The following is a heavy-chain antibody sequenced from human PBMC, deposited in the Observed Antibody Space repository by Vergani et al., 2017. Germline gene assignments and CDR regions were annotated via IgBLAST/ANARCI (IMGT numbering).Heavy chain of an antibody. Sequence: QVQLQESGPGLVRPSETLSLTCTVSGGSINSYYWSWIRQPPGKGLEWIGYIYYSGSTYYNPSLTSRVTISLDTSKNQFSLKLSSLTAADTAVYYCARESLEYPGGRFDPWGQGTLVTVSS. CDR3: ARESLEYPGGRFDP. CDR2: IYYSGST. D-gene: IGHD3-16*01. V-gene: IGHV4-59*01. CDR1: GGSINSYY. J-gene: IGHJ5*02.